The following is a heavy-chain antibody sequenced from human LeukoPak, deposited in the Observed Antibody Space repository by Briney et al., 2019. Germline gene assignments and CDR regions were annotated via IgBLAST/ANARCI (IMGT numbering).Heavy chain of an antibody. J-gene: IGHJ4*02. D-gene: IGHD4-17*01. Sequence: SDTLSLTCTVSGGSISSYYWSWIRQPPGKGLEWIGYIYYSGSTNYNPSLKSRVTISVDTSKNQFSLKLSSVTAADTAVYYCARALGPLYGDYAYYFDYWGQGTLVTVSS. CDR1: GGSISSYY. V-gene: IGHV4-59*07. CDR2: IYYSGST. CDR3: ARALGPLYGDYAYYFDY.